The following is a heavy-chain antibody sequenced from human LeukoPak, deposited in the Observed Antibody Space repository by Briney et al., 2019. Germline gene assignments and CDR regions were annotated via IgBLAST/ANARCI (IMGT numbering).Heavy chain of an antibody. D-gene: IGHD2-15*01. J-gene: IGHJ4*02. CDR3: ARVGRSAYFDY. CDR2: IYYSGST. Sequence: PSQTLSLTCTVSGGSISSGDYYWSWIRQPPGKGLEWIGYIYYSGSTYYSPSLKSRVTISVDTSKNQFSLKLSSVTAADTAVYYCARVGRSAYFDYWGQGTLVTVSS. CDR1: GGSISSGDYY. V-gene: IGHV4-30-4*08.